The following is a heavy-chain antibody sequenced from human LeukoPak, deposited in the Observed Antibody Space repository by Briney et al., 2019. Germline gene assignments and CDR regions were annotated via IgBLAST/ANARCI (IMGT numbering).Heavy chain of an antibody. V-gene: IGHV3-23*01. CDR3: ANEIRPNDY. CDR2: ISISGDRT. CDR1: GFAFSSHA. J-gene: IGHJ4*02. Sequence: GGSLRLSCAASGFAFSSHAMTWVGQAPGKGLEWVSAISISGDRTYYAHSVKGRFTISRDNPKNTVYLQMNSLRAEDTAVYYCANEIRPNDYWGQGTLVTVSS. D-gene: IGHD4-17*01.